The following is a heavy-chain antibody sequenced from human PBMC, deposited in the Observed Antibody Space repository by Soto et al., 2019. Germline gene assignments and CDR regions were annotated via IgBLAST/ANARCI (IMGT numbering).Heavy chain of an antibody. J-gene: IGHJ4*01. V-gene: IGHV1-2*02. D-gene: IGHD6-25*01. Sequence: QVQLVQSGAEVMKPGASVTVSCKASGYTFTTYFLHWVRQAPGQGLEWLGWIFRGSGGTNYAQKFQGRVTMTRDTSINTAYMELSRLTWDDTGVYYCARDWQRGTDYWGHGALITVSS. CDR2: IFRGSGGT. CDR3: ARDWQRGTDY. CDR1: GYTFTTYF.